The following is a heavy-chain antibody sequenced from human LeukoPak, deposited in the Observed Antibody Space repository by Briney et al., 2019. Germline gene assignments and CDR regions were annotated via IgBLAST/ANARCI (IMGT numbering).Heavy chain of an antibody. CDR2: ISAYNGNT. Sequence: ASVKVSCKASGYTFTGYYMHWVRQAPGQGLEWMGWISAYNGNTNYAQKLQGRVTMTTDTSTSTAYMELRSLRSDDTAVYYCARDRVYYFDYWGQGTLVTVSS. J-gene: IGHJ4*02. CDR3: ARDRVYYFDY. V-gene: IGHV1-18*04. CDR1: GYTFTGYY.